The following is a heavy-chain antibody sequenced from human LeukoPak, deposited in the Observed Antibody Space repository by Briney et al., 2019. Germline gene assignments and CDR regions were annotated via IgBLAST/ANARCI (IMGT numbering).Heavy chain of an antibody. Sequence: NPSETLSLTCAVSGGSISNSNWWSWVRQSPGKGLEWIGEIHHGGSTSYSPSLNSRVTISIDASKNQFSLKLSSVTAADTAVYYCARRNLSSGWYRDDFWGQGTLVTVSS. V-gene: IGHV4-4*02. D-gene: IGHD6-19*01. CDR1: GGSISNSNW. CDR2: IHHGGST. J-gene: IGHJ4*02. CDR3: ARRNLSSGWYRDDF.